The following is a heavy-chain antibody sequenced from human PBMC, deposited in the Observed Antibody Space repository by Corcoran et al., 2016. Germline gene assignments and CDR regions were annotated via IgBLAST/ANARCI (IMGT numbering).Heavy chain of an antibody. CDR2: IYYTGST. Sequence: QVQLQESGPGLVKPSETLSLTCTVSGGSVSSGNDYWSWIRQPPGKGLEWIGSIYYTGSTNYNPSLKSRVTISVDTSKNQFSLKLSSVIAADMAVYYCARVWGWNGMDVWGQGTTVTVSS. CDR3: ARVWGWNGMDV. J-gene: IGHJ6*02. CDR1: GGSVSSGNDY. V-gene: IGHV4-61*01. D-gene: IGHD2-21*01.